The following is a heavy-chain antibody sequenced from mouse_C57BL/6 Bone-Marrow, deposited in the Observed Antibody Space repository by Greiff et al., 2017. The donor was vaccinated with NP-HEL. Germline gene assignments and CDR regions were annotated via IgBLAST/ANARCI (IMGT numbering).Heavy chain of an antibody. V-gene: IGHV3-6*01. Sequence: DVKLQESGPGLVKPSQSLSLTCSVTGYSITSGYYWNWIRQFPGNKLEWMGYISYDGSNNYIPSLKNRISITRDTSKNQFFLKLNSVTTEDTATYYCARVNSPYYFDYWGQGTTLTVSS. CDR1: GYSITSGYY. J-gene: IGHJ2*01. CDR3: ARVNSPYYFDY. CDR2: ISYDGSN.